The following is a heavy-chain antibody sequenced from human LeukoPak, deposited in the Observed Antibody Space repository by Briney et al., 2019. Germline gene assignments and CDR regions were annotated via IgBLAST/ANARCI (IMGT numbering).Heavy chain of an antibody. D-gene: IGHD3-10*01. CDR3: AEVESSYCRI. V-gene: IGHV3-74*01. J-gene: IGHJ4*01. CDR1: GFTFSNYW. Sequence: PGGSLRLSCAASGFTFSNYWMHWVRQAPGKGLVWVSLINSDGSSTNYADSVKGRFTIYRDNAKNTLYLQMNSLRAEDTAVYYCAEVESSYCRIWGQGTLVTVSS. CDR2: INSDGSST.